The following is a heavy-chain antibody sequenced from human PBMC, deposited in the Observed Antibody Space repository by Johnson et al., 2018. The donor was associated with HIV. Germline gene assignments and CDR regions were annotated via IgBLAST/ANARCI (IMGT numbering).Heavy chain of an antibody. V-gene: IGHV3-66*01. J-gene: IGHJ3*02. D-gene: IGHD2-2*01. Sequence: VQLVESGGGLVQPGGSLRLSCPASGFTVSSNYMSWVRQAPGSGLAWVSVIYSGGRTYYADSVKGRFTISRDNAKNSVYLQMNSLRAEDPAVYYCARGTLAAFDIWGQGTMVTVSS. CDR1: GFTVSSNY. CDR3: ARGTLAAFDI. CDR2: IYSGGRT.